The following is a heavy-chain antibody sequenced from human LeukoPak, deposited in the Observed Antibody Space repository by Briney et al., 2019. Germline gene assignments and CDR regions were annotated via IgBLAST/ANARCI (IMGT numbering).Heavy chain of an antibody. Sequence: GASVKVSCKASGYTFSSYGISWVRQAPGQGLEWMGWISAYSGNTHYAQKFQGRVTITADKSTTTAYMELNSLRSDDTAMYYCARDQGIGAAGVFDSWGQGTLVTVSS. D-gene: IGHD6-13*01. J-gene: IGHJ4*02. CDR1: GYTFSSYG. CDR3: ARDQGIGAAGVFDS. CDR2: ISAYSGNT. V-gene: IGHV1-18*01.